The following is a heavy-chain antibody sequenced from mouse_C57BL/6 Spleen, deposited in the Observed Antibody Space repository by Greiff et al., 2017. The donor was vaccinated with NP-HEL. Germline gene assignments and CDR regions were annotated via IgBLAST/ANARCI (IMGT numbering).Heavy chain of an antibody. V-gene: IGHV1-64*01. D-gene: IGHD1-1*01. CDR3: ARPDINYDSSYRFDY. J-gene: IGHJ2*01. Sequence: QVQLQQPGAELVKPGASVKLSCKASGYTFTSYWMHWVKQRPGQGLEWIGMIHPNSGSTNYNEKFKSKATLTVDTSSSTAYMQLSSLTSEDSAVYYCARPDINYDSSYRFDYWGQGTTLTVSS. CDR1: GYTFTSYW. CDR2: IHPNSGST.